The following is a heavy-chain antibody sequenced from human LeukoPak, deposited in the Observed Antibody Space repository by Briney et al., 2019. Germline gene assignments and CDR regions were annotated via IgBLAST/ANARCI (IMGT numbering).Heavy chain of an antibody. D-gene: IGHD3-22*01. CDR2: IYYSGST. CDR1: GGSISSYY. CDR3: ARAGYYYDSSGYFDN. J-gene: IGHJ4*02. Sequence: PSETLSLTCTVSGGSISSYYWSWIRQPPGKGLEWIGYIYYSGSTNYNPSLKSRVTISVDTSKNQFSLKLRSVTAADTAVYYCARAGYYYDSSGYFDNWGQGTLVTVSS. V-gene: IGHV4-59*01.